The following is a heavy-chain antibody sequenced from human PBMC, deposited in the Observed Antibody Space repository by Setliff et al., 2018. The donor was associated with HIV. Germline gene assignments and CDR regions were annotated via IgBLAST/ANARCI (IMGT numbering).Heavy chain of an antibody. CDR2: ISSSGNII. Sequence: GGSLRLSCAASGFTFRSYEMNWVRQAPGKGLEWVSYISSSGNIIYYADSVKGRFTISRDNAKNTLFLQMNSLRAEDSAMYYCARATYFDFWRGNFYGIDVWGRGAMVTVSS. CDR3: ARATYFDFWRGNFYGIDV. D-gene: IGHD3-3*01. V-gene: IGHV3-48*03. CDR1: GFTFRSYE. J-gene: IGHJ6*02.